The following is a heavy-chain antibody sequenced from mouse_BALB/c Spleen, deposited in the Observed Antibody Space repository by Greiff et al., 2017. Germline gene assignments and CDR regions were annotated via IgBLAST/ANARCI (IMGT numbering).Heavy chain of an antibody. CDR2: ISDGGSYT. V-gene: IGHV5-4*02. Sequence: EVQLVESGGGLVKPGGSLKLSCAASGFTFSDYYMYWVRQTPEKRLEWVATISDGGSYTYYPDSVKGRFTISRDNAKNNLYLQMSSLKSEDTAMYYCARDSMIGPLFAYWGQGTLVTVSA. D-gene: IGHD2-4*01. J-gene: IGHJ3*01. CDR1: GFTFSDYY. CDR3: ARDSMIGPLFAY.